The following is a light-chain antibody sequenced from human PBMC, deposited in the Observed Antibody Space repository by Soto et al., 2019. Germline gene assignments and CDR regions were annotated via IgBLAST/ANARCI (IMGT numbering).Light chain of an antibody. J-gene: IGKJ4*01. CDR3: QQSYDTPLT. CDR2: AAS. V-gene: IGKV1-39*01. Sequence: DIQMTQSPSSLSASVGDRVTITCRASLNIRTYLNWYQQRPGTAPKLLIYAASTLQSGVPSRFSGSGSETDFTLTISSLQPEDVATYYCQQSYDTPLTFGGGAKVEIK. CDR1: LNIRTY.